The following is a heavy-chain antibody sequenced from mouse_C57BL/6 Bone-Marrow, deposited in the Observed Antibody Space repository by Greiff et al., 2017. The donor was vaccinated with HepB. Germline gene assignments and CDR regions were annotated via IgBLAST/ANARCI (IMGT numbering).Heavy chain of an antibody. CDR1: GFTFSNYW. Sequence: EVKLMESGGGLVQPGGSMKLSCVASGFTFSNYWMNWVRQSPEKGLEWVAQIRLKSDNYATHYAESVKGRFTISRDDSKSSVYLQMNNLRAEDTGIYYCTGWAAWFAYWGQGTLVTVSA. CDR2: IRLKSDNYAT. V-gene: IGHV6-3*01. J-gene: IGHJ3*01. CDR3: TGWAAWFAY.